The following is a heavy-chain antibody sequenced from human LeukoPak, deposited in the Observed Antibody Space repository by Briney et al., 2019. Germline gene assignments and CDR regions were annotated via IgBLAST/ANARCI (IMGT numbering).Heavy chain of an antibody. D-gene: IGHD1-7*01. CDR3: ARGWNYGKY. Sequence: QPGGALGLSCAASGFTFSNYWMHWVRQALGKVPGSVSVIYSGGTTYYADSVKGRFTISRDTSKNILYLQMNSLRAEDTAVYYCARGWNYGKYWGQGTLVTVSS. V-gene: IGHV3-53*01. J-gene: IGHJ4*02. CDR2: IYSGGTT. CDR1: GFTFSNYW.